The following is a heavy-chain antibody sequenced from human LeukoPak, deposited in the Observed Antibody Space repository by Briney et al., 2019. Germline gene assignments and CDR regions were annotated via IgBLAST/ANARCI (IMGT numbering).Heavy chain of an antibody. V-gene: IGHV4-39*07. CDR1: GGSIRSSYYY. J-gene: IGHJ4*02. CDR3: VRDAYYSGSYFDSNVY. D-gene: IGHD1-26*01. Sequence: SETLSLTCTVSGGSIRSSYYYWGWIRQPPGKGLEWIGSIYDSGSTYYNPSLKSRVTISVDKSKNQFSLKLSSVTAADTAMYYCVRDAYYSGSYFDSNVYWGQGTLVTVSS. CDR2: IYDSGST.